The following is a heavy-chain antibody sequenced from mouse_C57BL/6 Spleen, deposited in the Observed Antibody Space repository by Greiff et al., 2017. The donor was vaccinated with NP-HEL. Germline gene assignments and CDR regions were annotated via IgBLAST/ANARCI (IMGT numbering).Heavy chain of an antibody. D-gene: IGHD2-5*01. CDR3: ARQTAYYSNYFDY. V-gene: IGHV5-6*01. Sequence: EVKLMESGGDLVKPGGSLKLSCAASGFTFSSYGMSWVRQTPDKRLEWVATISSGGSYTYYPDSVKGRFTISRDNAKNTLYLQMSSLKSEDTAMYYCARQTAYYSNYFDYWGQGTTLTVSS. J-gene: IGHJ2*01. CDR1: GFTFSSYG. CDR2: ISSGGSYT.